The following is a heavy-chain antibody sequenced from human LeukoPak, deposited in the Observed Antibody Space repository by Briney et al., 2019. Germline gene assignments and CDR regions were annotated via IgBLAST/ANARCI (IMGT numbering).Heavy chain of an antibody. J-gene: IGHJ4*02. V-gene: IGHV3-53*01. D-gene: IGHD3-22*01. Sequence: GGSLRLSCTASGFTFSSYEMSWVRQAPGKGLEWVSFIYSGGNTHNSDSVKGRFTISRDNSKNTLYLQMNTLRAEDTAVYYCARRAGDYSHPYDYWGQGTLVTVSS. CDR3: ARRAGDYSHPYDY. CDR1: GFTFSSYE. CDR2: IYSGGNT.